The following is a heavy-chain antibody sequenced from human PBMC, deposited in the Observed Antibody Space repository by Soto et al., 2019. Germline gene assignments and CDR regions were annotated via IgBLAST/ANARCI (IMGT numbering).Heavy chain of an antibody. CDR3: ARDGYGYSFYL. CDR1: GFTFRIYE. CDR2: ISSSGSTV. D-gene: IGHD5-18*01. V-gene: IGHV3-48*03. J-gene: IGHJ4*02. Sequence: GGPLRLSCETSGFTFRIYEMNWVRQAPGKGLEWISYISSSGSTVYYADSVQGRFSISRDNTKNSVSLQMKSLRADDTGIYYCARDGYGYSFYLWGQGTQVTVSS.